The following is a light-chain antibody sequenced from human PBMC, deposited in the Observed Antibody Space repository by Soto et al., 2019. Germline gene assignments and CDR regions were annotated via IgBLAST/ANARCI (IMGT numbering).Light chain of an antibody. V-gene: IGKV3-20*01. J-gene: IGKJ5*01. CDR1: HSVSSNF. Sequence: ENLVTQSPGTLALSLGEGAPLSRRASHSVSSNFLAWYQQKSGQPPRLLIYGASGRATGIPDRFSGSGSGTAFTLTISGLEPEDFAVYFCQQYGRSPLTFGQGTRLEI. CDR2: GAS. CDR3: QQYGRSPLT.